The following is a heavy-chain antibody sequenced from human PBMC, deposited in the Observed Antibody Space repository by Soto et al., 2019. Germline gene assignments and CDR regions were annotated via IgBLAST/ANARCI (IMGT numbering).Heavy chain of an antibody. D-gene: IGHD3-3*01. CDR2: IDPSDSYT. J-gene: IGHJ6*02. Sequence: PGESLKISCKGSGYSFTSYWISWVRQMPGKGLEWMGRIDPSDSYTNYSPSFQGHVTISADKSISTAYLQWSSLKASDTAMYYCARRPIFGVGIRDNGMDVWGQGTTVTVSS. CDR1: GYSFTSYW. V-gene: IGHV5-10-1*01. CDR3: ARRPIFGVGIRDNGMDV.